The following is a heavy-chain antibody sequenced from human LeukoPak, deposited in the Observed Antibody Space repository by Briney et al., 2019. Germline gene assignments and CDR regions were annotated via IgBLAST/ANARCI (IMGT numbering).Heavy chain of an antibody. CDR2: IYYSGST. V-gene: IGHV4-59*01. CDR1: GDSISSYY. J-gene: IGHJ4*02. CDR3: ARGPITMVRGVIIPRFDY. D-gene: IGHD3-10*01. Sequence: SETLSLTCTVSGDSISSYYWSWIRQPPGKGLEWIGYIYYSGSTNYNPSLKSRVTISVDTSKNQFSLKLSSVTAADTAVYYCARGPITMVRGVIIPRFDYWGQGTLVTVSS.